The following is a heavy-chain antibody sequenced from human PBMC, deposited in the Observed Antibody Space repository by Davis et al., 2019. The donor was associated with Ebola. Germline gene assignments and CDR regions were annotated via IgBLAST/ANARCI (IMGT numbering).Heavy chain of an antibody. CDR2: IRRKTNSYAT. CDR3: SSTKLVGPTTPAFDI. J-gene: IGHJ3*02. CDR1: GFNFSGSS. D-gene: IGHD1-26*01. V-gene: IGHV3-73*01. Sequence: GESLKISCGGYGFNFSGSSIHWVRQASGRGLEWVGHIRRKTNSYATAFDASVKGRFTISRDDSESTAYLQMSSLKSEDTAVYYCSSTKLVGPTTPAFDIWGQGTTVTVSS.